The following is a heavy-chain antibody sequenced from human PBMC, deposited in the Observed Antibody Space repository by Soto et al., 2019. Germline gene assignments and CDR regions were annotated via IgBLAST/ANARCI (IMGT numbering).Heavy chain of an antibody. V-gene: IGHV3-23*01. D-gene: IGHD2-2*01. CDR3: AKDRTVVVPASMGNWFDP. J-gene: IGHJ5*01. CDR1: GFTFSSCA. Sequence: PGGSLRLSCAASGFTFSSCAMSWVRQAPGKGLEWVSAIGGSGHITYYADSVKGRFTISRDNSKNTLYLQMNSLRAEDTAVYYCAKDRTVVVPASMGNWFDPWGQGTLVTVSS. CDR2: IGGSGHIT.